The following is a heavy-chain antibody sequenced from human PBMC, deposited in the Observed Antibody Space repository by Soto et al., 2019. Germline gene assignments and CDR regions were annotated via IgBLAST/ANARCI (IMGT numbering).Heavy chain of an antibody. J-gene: IGHJ4*02. CDR1: GGSISSGGYS. CDR2: IYHSGST. CDR3: AAGGGLPRYY. V-gene: IGHV4-30-2*01. Sequence: QLQLQESGSGLVKPSQTLSLTCAVSGGSISSGGYSWSWIRQPPGKGLEWIGYIYHSGSTYYNPSLKARVTISVARSKNQFSLKLSSVPSADTAVYYCAAGGGLPRYYWGQGTLVTVSS. D-gene: IGHD1-26*01.